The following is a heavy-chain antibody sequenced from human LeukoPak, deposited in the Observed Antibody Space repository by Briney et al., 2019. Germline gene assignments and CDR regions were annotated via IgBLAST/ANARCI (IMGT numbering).Heavy chain of an antibody. Sequence: ASVKVSCKASGYTFTGYYMHWVRQAPGQGLEWMGWINPNSGGTNYAQKFQGRVTMTRDTSISTAYMELSRLRSDDTAVYYCARLETAITYNWFDPWGQGTLVTVSS. D-gene: IGHD5-24*01. CDR1: GYTFTGYY. CDR2: INPNSGGT. V-gene: IGHV1-2*02. CDR3: ARLETAITYNWFDP. J-gene: IGHJ5*02.